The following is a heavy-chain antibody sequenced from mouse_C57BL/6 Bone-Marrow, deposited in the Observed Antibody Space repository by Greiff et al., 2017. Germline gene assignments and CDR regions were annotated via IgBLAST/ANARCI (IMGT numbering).Heavy chain of an antibody. V-gene: IGHV14-4*01. J-gene: IGHJ3*01. CDR1: GFNIKDDY. D-gene: IGHD1-1*01. CDR3: TTQYYGSSYGFAY. Sequence: EVQLQQSGAELVRPGASVKLSCTASGFNIKDDYMHWVKQRPEQGLEWIGWIDPENGDTEYASKFQGKATITADTSSNTAYLQLSSLTSEDTAVYYCTTQYYGSSYGFAYWGQGTLVTVSA. CDR2: IDPENGDT.